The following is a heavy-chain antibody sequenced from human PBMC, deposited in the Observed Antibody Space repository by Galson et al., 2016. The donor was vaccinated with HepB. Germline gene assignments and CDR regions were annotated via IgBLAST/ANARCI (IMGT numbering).Heavy chain of an antibody. J-gene: IGHJ4*02. Sequence: SETLSLTCAVSGGSIRSYYWSWIRQPPGKRLEWIGYIYYSGGTNYSPSLKSRVSISLDPSKNQFSLQLRSVTAADSAVYYCARDGPAHYLAYWGQGALVTVSS. CDR2: IYYSGGT. CDR1: GGSIRSYY. V-gene: IGHV4-59*01. CDR3: ARDGPAHYLAY.